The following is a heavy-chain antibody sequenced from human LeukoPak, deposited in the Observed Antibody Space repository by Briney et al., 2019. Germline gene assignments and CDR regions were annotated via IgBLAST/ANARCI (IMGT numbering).Heavy chain of an antibody. Sequence: GRSLRLSCAASGFTFSSYAMHWVRQAPGKGLEWVAFIRYDGSNKYYADSVKGRFTISRDNSKNTLYLQMNSLRAEDTAVYYCAKGAFNDYYYYMDVWGKGTTVTISS. J-gene: IGHJ6*03. CDR2: IRYDGSNK. CDR3: AKGAFNDYYYYMDV. CDR1: GFTFSSYA. V-gene: IGHV3-30*02.